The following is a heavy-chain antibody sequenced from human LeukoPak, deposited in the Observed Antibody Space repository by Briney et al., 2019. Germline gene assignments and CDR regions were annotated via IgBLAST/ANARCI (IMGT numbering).Heavy chain of an antibody. V-gene: IGHV4-34*01. Sequence: SETLSLTCAVYGGSFSGYSWSWIRHPPGKGLEWIGEIHHSGSTNYNPSLKSRVTISLQTSKKQFSLKLSSVTAEDTAVYYCARSIVVAGIVSDYYYYAMDVWGQGTTVTVSS. CDR3: ARSIVVAGIVSDYYYYAMDV. J-gene: IGHJ6*02. CDR2: IHHSGST. D-gene: IGHD6-19*01. CDR1: GGSFSGYS.